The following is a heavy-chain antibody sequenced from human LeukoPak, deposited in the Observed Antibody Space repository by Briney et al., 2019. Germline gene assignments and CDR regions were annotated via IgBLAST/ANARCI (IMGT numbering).Heavy chain of an antibody. V-gene: IGHV4-34*01. D-gene: IGHD3-16*02. J-gene: IGHJ4*02. CDR3: ASHYSSGSYRYTVSFDA. CDR1: RVASSDYF. CDR2: INHSGTT. Sequence: PPQTLSPSPALSRVASSDYFCSSIREPPGPGLGWSGEINHSGTTTYSPSLKSRVSISVATSKTQTSLNLNSVPAADAAMYYCASHYSSGSYRYTVSFDAWGQGMLVNVSS.